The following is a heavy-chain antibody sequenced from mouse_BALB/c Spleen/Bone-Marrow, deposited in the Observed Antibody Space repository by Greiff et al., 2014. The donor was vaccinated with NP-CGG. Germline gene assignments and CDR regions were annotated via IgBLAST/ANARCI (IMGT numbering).Heavy chain of an antibody. D-gene: IGHD1-2*01. V-gene: IGHV1S56*01. CDR1: GFTFTSYF. CDR2: IYPGNVNT. J-gene: IGHJ1*01. Sequence: VQLQQSGPELVKPGASVRISCKASGFTFTSYFIHWMKERPGQGLEWIGWIYPGNVNTNYNEKFKGKATLTADKSSTTAYMQLSSLTSEDSAVYFCARRFITTPHWYFDVWGAGTTVTVSS. CDR3: ARRFITTPHWYFDV.